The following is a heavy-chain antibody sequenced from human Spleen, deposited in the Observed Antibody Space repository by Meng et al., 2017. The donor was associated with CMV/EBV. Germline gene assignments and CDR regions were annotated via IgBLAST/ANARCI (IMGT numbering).Heavy chain of an antibody. D-gene: IGHD3-10*01. CDR3: ARASYYGSGSYYHFDS. J-gene: IGHJ4*02. CDR1: CTFSNYA. CDR2: IIPMYATA. V-gene: IGHV1-69*05. Sequence: CTFSNYAVRWVRQAPGEGLEWIGGIIPMYATANYAQRFQGRVTITTDESTSTAYMEVSSLRSEDTAVYYCARASYYGSGSYYHFDSWGQGTLVTVSS.